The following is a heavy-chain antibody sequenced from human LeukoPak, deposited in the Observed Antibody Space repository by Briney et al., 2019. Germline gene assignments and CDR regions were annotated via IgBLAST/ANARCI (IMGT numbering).Heavy chain of an antibody. CDR2: IYTSGST. Sequence: SETLSLTCTVSDGSISSGSYYWSWIRQPAGKGLEWIGRIYTSGSTNYNPSLKSRVTISVDTSKNQFSLKLSSVTAADTAVYYCAREADTNPGYCSSTSCYTFDYWGQGTLVTVSS. V-gene: IGHV4-61*02. J-gene: IGHJ4*02. CDR3: AREADTNPGYCSSTSCYTFDY. CDR1: DGSISSGSYY. D-gene: IGHD2-2*02.